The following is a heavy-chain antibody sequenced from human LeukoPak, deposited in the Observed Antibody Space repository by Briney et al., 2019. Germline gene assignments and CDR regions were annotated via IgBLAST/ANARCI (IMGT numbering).Heavy chain of an antibody. CDR2: ISAYNGNT. CDR3: ARDPADAFDI. J-gene: IGHJ3*02. Sequence: ASVTVSCKASGYTFTSYGISWVRQAPGQGLEWMGWISAYNGNTNYTQKLQGRVTMTTDTSTSTADMELRSQRSDDTAVYYCARDPADAFDIWGQGTMVTVSS. CDR1: GYTFTSYG. V-gene: IGHV1-18*01.